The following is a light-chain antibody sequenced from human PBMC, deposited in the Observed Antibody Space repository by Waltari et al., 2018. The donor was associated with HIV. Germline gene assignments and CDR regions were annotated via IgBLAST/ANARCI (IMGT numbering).Light chain of an antibody. CDR1: QSLVHSDGNTH. Sequence: DVVMTQSPLPLPATLGQPASISCTSSQSLVHSDGNTHLSWFQQRPGQSPRRLIYSLSNRDSGVPDRFSGSGSGTHFTLKISRVEAEDVGIYYCLQVTYWPHTFGQGTGLEI. J-gene: IGKJ2*01. V-gene: IGKV2-30*02. CDR2: SLS. CDR3: LQVTYWPHT.